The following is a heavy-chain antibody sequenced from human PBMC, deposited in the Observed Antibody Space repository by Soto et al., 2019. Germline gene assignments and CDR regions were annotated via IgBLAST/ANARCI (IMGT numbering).Heavy chain of an antibody. CDR3: ARELINGGDFHY. CDR2: IYYSGGT. V-gene: IGHV4-31*03. D-gene: IGHD7-27*01. Sequence: QVQLQESGPGLVKPSQTLSLTCTVSGGSISSGGYYWSWIRQHPGKGLEWIGYIYYSGGTYYNPSLKRRVTISVATPKNEFSVKLSSVTAADTDVYYCARELINGGDFHYWGQGTLVTVSS. J-gene: IGHJ4*02. CDR1: GGSISSGGYY.